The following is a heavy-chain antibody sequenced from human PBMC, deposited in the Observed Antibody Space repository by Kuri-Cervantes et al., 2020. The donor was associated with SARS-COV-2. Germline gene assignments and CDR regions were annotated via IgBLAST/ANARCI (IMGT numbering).Heavy chain of an antibody. D-gene: IGHD2-21*01. Sequence: ASVKVSCKASGYTFTGYYMHWVRQAPGQGLEWMGWINPNSGGTNYAQKFQGRVTMTRDTSISTAYMELSRLRSDDTAVYYCARAGLGGARRHLFDYWGQGTLVTVSS. CDR3: ARAGLGGARRHLFDY. CDR2: INPNSGGT. CDR1: GYTFTGYY. J-gene: IGHJ4*02. V-gene: IGHV1-2*02.